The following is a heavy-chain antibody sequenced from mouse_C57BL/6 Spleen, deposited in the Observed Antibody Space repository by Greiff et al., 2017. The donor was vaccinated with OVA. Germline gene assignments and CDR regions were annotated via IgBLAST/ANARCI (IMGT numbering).Heavy chain of an antibody. CDR1: GYTFPSYW. Sequence: VQLKESGTVLARPGASVKMSCKTSGYTFPSYWMHWVKQRPGQGLEWIGAIYPGNSDTSYNQKFKGKAKLPAVTSASTAYMELSSLTNEDSAVYYCTRGYGSSYWYFDVWGTGTTVTVSS. CDR3: TRGYGSSYWYFDV. J-gene: IGHJ1*03. CDR2: IYPGNSDT. D-gene: IGHD1-1*01. V-gene: IGHV1-5*01.